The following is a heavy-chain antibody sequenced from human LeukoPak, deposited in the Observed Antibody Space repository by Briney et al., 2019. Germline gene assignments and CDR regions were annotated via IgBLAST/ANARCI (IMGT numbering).Heavy chain of an antibody. D-gene: IGHD3-16*01. CDR2: ISAYNGYT. V-gene: IGHV1-18*01. J-gene: IGHJ5*02. Sequence: ASVKVSCKASGYTFTRYAINWVRQAPGQGLEWMGWISAYNGYTNYTQRLQGRVTMTTETSTSTAYMELRSLRSDDTAVYYCARASFWESPVNWFDPWGQGTLVTVSS. CDR1: GYTFTRYA. CDR3: ARASFWESPVNWFDP.